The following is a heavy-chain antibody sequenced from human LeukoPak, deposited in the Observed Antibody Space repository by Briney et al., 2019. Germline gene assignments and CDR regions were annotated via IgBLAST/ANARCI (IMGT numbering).Heavy chain of an antibody. CDR2: INHSGST. CDR3: AREMATTPYFDY. CDR1: GGSFSGYY. Sequence: PSETLSLTCAVYGGSFSGYYWSWIRQPPGKGLEWIGEINHSGSTNYYPSLKTRVTISVDTSKNQFSLNLSSVTAADTAVYYCAREMATTPYFDYWGQGTLVTVSS. J-gene: IGHJ4*02. V-gene: IGHV4-34*01. D-gene: IGHD5-24*01.